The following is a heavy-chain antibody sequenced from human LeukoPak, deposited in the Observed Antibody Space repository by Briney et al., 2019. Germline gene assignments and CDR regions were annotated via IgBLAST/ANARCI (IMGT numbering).Heavy chain of an antibody. CDR1: GYTFTDYY. CDR2: VDPEDGET. CDR3: ATGSSGFLDY. Sequence: ASVKVSCKVSGYTFTDYYMHWVQQAPEKGLEWMGLVDPEDGETIYAEKFQGRVTITADTSTDTAYMELSSLRSEDTAVYYCATGSSGFLDYWGQGTLVTVSS. V-gene: IGHV1-69-2*01. D-gene: IGHD3-3*01. J-gene: IGHJ4*02.